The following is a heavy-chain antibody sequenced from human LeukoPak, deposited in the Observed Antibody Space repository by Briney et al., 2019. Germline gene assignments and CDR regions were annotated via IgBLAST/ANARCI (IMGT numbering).Heavy chain of an antibody. CDR2: INSDGSST. D-gene: IGHD3-10*01. J-gene: IGHJ4*02. Sequence: GGSLRLSCAASGFTFSSYWMHWVRQAPGKGLVWVSRINSDGSSTSYADSVKGRFTISRDNSKNTLYLQMNSLRAEDTAVYYCAREYGSGSYYLWFDYWGQGTLVTVSS. CDR1: GFTFSSYW. CDR3: AREYGSGSYYLWFDY. V-gene: IGHV3-74*01.